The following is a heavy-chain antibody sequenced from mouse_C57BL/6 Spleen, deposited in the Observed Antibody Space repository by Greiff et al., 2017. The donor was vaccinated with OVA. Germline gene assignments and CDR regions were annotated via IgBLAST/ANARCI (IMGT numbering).Heavy chain of an antibody. CDR2: IDPENGDT. V-gene: IGHV14-4*01. CDR3: TTGYSLNYAMDY. Sequence: EVQLQQSGAELVRPGASVKLSCTASGFNIKDDYMHWVKQRPEQGLEWIGWIDPENGDTEYASKFQGKATITADTSSNTAYLQLSSLTSEDTAVYYCTTGYSLNYAMDYWGQGTSVTVSS. J-gene: IGHJ4*01. CDR1: GFNIKDDY. D-gene: IGHD1-2*01.